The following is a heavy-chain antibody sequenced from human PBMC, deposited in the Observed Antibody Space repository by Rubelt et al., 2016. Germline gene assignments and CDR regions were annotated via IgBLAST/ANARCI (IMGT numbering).Heavy chain of an antibody. CDR3: ANDHVSVVASPH. Sequence: QVQLVQSGAEVKKPGASVKVSCKASGYTFTSYGITWVRQAPGQGLEWMGWISAYNGNTNYAQKFQGRVTMTTDTSTRTASRVLWSRLSDDPAVYYCANDHVSVVASPHWGQGTLVTVS. D-gene: IGHD2-15*01. CDR2: ISAYNGNT. CDR1: GYTFTSYG. J-gene: IGHJ4*02. V-gene: IGHV1-18*01.